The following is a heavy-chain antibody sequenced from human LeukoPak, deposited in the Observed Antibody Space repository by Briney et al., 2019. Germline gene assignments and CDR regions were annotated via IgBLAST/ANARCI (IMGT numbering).Heavy chain of an antibody. V-gene: IGHV3-30*02. J-gene: IGHJ6*03. CDR2: IRYDGSNK. CDR3: AKDGRYGGNFYYYYMDV. CDR1: GFTFSSYG. D-gene: IGHD4-23*01. Sequence: AGGSLRLSCAASGFTFSSYGMHWVRQAPGKGLEWVAFIRYDGSNKYYADSVKGRFTISRDNSKNTLYLQMNSLRAEDTAVYYCAKDGRYGGNFYYYYMDVWGKGTTVSISS.